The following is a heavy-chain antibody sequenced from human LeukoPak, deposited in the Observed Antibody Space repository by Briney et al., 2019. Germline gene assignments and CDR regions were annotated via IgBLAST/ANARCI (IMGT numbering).Heavy chain of an antibody. CDR2: INHSGST. J-gene: IGHJ6*03. CDR1: GGSFSGYY. Sequence: PSETLSLTCAVYGGSFSGYYWSWIRQPPGKGLEWIGEINHSGSTNYNPSLKSRVTISVDTSKNQFSLKLSSVTAADTAVYYCARVRHSHSSSWYYYYYMDVWGKGTTVTVSS. D-gene: IGHD6-13*01. CDR3: ARVRHSHSSSWYYYYYMDV. V-gene: IGHV4-34*01.